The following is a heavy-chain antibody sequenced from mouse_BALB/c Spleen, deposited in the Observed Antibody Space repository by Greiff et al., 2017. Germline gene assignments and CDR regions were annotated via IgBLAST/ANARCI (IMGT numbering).Heavy chain of an antibody. J-gene: IGHJ1*01. D-gene: IGHD1-1*02. CDR2: ISYSGST. V-gene: IGHV3-2*02. Sequence: EVQLVESGPGLVKPSQSLSLTCTVTGYSITSDYAWNWIRQFPGNKLEWMGYISYSGSTSYNPSLKSRISITRDTSKNQFFLQLNSVTTEDTATYYCARSYGDWYFDVWGAGTTVTVSS. CDR1: GYSITSDYA. CDR3: ARSYGDWYFDV.